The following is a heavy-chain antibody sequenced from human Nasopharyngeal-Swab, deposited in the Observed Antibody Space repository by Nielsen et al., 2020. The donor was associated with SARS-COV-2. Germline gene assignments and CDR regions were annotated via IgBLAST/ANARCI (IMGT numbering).Heavy chain of an antibody. V-gene: IGHV4-4*02. CDR3: ARADIVVVPAAPIYYMDV. CDR2: IYHSGST. Sequence: VRQAPGKGLEWIGYIYHSGSTNYNPSLKSRVTISVDTSKNQFSLKLSSVTAADTAVYYCARADIVVVPAAPIYYMDVWGKGTTVTVSS. J-gene: IGHJ6*03. D-gene: IGHD2-2*01.